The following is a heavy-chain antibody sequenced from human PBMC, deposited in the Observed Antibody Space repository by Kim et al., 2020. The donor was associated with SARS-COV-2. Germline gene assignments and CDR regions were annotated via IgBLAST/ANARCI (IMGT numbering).Heavy chain of an antibody. V-gene: IGHV4-39*07. Sequence: SETLSLICSVSGDSVSSSPYYWGWVRQPPGKGLEWLGSIDYDGATHYNPSLKSRITISTDTSKNQFSLRLSSVTAADTAVYYCAKYTGGTMLDFWGQGTL. CDR1: GDSVSSSPYY. CDR3: AKYTGGTMLDF. CDR2: IDYDGAT. J-gene: IGHJ4*02. D-gene: IGHD2-2*01.